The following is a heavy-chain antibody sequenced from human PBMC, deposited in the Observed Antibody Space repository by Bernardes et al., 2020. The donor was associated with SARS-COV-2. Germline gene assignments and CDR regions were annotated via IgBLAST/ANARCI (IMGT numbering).Heavy chain of an antibody. CDR1: GFTFSTFW. Sequence: LRLSCAASGFTFSTFWMTWVRQAPGKGLEWVANINQDGSETFYVDSVKGRFTISRDNAKNSLFMEMNNLRAEDTAVYYCARIYSTSSFDFDYWGQGTLVTVSS. CDR2: INQDGSET. CDR3: ARIYSTSSFDFDY. V-gene: IGHV3-7*01. D-gene: IGHD6-6*01. J-gene: IGHJ4*02.